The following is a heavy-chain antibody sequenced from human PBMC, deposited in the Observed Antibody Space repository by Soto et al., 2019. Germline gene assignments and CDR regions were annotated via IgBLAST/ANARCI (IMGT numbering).Heavy chain of an antibody. J-gene: IGHJ4*02. D-gene: IGHD6-13*01. V-gene: IGHV3-74*01. CDR3: AKIGEAGTGLGVYY. CDR1: GFTFSSYW. Sequence: GGSLRLSCAASGFTFSSYWMHWVRQAPGKGLVWVSRINSDGSSTSYADSVKGRFTISRDNSKNTLYLQMNSLRAEDTAVYYCAKIGEAGTGLGVYYWGQGTLVTVSS. CDR2: INSDGSST.